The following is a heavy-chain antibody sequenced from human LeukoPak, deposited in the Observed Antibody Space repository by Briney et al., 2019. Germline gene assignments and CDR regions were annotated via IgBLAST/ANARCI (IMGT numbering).Heavy chain of an antibody. V-gene: IGHV3-21*01. CDR2: ISSSSSYI. Sequence: PGGSLRLSCAASGFTFSSYSMNWVRQAPGKGLEWVSSISSSSSYIHYADSVKGRFTISRDNAKNSLYLQMNSLRAEDTAVYYCARGGDYYDISGYTIGTEYFQHWGQGTLVTVSS. D-gene: IGHD3-22*01. CDR3: ARGGDYYDISGYTIGTEYFQH. J-gene: IGHJ1*01. CDR1: GFTFSSYS.